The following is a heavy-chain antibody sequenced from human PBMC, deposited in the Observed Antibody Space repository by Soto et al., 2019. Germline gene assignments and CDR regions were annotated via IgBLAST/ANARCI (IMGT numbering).Heavy chain of an antibody. CDR3: ANLQSIGESENFQH. D-gene: IGHD3-3*01. CDR1: GFTFSNYG. CDR2: ITYDGSNK. Sequence: GGSLRLSWAASGFTFSNYGIHWVRQAPGKGLEWVAVITYDGSNKYYADSVKGRFTISRDNSKNTVYLQMSSLRPLDTAVYYCANLQSIGESENFQHWGRGTLVTVFS. V-gene: IGHV3-30*18. J-gene: IGHJ1*01.